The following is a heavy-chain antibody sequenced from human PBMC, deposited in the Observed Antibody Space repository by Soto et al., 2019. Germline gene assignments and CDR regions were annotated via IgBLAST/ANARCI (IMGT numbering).Heavy chain of an antibody. CDR2: INHSGST. Sequence: QVQLQQWGAGLLKPSETLSLTCAVYGGSFSGYYWSWIRQPPGKGLEWIGEINHSGSTNYNPSPKRRVTISVDTTKNKFFLKLSSVTAADTAVYYCASSYGSGRYYKDYWGQGTLVTVSS. CDR1: GGSFSGYY. V-gene: IGHV4-34*01. CDR3: ASSYGSGRYYKDY. D-gene: IGHD3-10*01. J-gene: IGHJ4*02.